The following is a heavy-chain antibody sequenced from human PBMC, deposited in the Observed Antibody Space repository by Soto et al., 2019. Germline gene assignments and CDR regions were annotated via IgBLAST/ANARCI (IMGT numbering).Heavy chain of an antibody. V-gene: IGHV4-4*02. CDR1: SGTISSSNW. D-gene: IGHD2-15*01. Sequence: PSETLSLTCAVSSGTISSSNWWTWVRQPPGKGLEWIGEINQSRSPNYNPSLRSRVTISVDKSKSQFFLKLSSVTAADTAIYYCAGLGMLAAHREFDPWGQGTLVTVSS. J-gene: IGHJ5*02. CDR3: AGLGMLAAHREFDP. CDR2: INQSRSP.